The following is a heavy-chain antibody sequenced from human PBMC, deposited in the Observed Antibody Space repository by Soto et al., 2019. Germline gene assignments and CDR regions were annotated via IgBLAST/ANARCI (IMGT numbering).Heavy chain of an antibody. Sequence: GGSLRLSCAASGFTFSSYSMNWVRQAPGKGLEWVSVIYSGGSTYYADSVKGRFTISRDNSKNTLYLQMNSLRAEDTAVYYCARYTRGASGYDYAFDIWGQGTMVTVSS. CDR1: GFTFSSYS. CDR3: ARYTRGASGYDYAFDI. D-gene: IGHD5-12*01. CDR2: IYSGGST. J-gene: IGHJ3*02. V-gene: IGHV3-66*01.